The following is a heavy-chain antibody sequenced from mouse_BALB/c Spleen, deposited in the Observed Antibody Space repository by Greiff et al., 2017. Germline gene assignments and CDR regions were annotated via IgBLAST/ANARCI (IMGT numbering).Heavy chain of an antibody. CDR3: AGSGYGSSGDV. CDR1: GFNIKDYY. J-gene: IGHJ1*01. D-gene: IGHD1-1*01. Sequence: EVQLQQSGAELVRPGALVKLSCKASGFNIKDYYMHWVKQRPEQGLEWIGWIDPENGNTIYDPKFQGKASITADTSSNTAYLQLSSLTSEDTAVYYCAGSGYGSSGDVWGAGTTVTVSS. V-gene: IGHV14-1*02. CDR2: IDPENGNT.